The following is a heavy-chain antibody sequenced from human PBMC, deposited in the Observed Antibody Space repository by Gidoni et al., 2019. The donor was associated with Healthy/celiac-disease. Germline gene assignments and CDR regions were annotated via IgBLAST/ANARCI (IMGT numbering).Heavy chain of an antibody. J-gene: IGHJ6*03. D-gene: IGHD2-2*01. CDR3: ASQAPAATYYYYYMDV. CDR1: GFTFSSYS. V-gene: IGHV3-48*02. CDR2: ISSSSSTI. Sequence: EVQLVESGGGLVQPGGSLRLSCAASGFTFSSYSMNWVRQAPGKGLEWVSYISSSSSTIYYADSVKGRFTISRDNAKNSLYLQMNSLRDEDTAVYYCASQAPAATYYYYYMDVWGKGTTVTVSS.